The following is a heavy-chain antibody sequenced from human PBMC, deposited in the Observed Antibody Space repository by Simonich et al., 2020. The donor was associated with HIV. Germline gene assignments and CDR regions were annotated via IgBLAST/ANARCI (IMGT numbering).Heavy chain of an antibody. CDR3: ASGMMGFDY. V-gene: IGHV1-2*06. J-gene: IGHJ4*02. CDR1: GYTFTGYY. D-gene: IGHD3-16*01. Sequence: QVQLVQSGAEVKKPGASVKVSCKASGYTFTGYYMHWVRQAPGQGLEFMGRSNPNSGGTDDAQKFQGRVTMTSDTSISTAYMELSGLRSDDTAVYYCASGMMGFDYWGQGTLVTVSS. CDR2: SNPNSGGT.